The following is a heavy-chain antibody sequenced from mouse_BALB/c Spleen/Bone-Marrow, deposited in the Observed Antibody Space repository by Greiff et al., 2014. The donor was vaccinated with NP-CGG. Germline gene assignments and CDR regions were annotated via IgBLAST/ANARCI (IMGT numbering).Heavy chain of an antibody. CDR2: ISNGGGST. CDR1: GFTFSSYT. V-gene: IGHV5-12-2*01. D-gene: IGHD1-2*01. J-gene: IGHJ3*01. Sequence: EVKLMESGGGLVQPGGSLKLSCEASGFTFSSYTMSWVRQTPEKRLEWVAYISNGGGSTYYPDTVKGRFTISRDNAKNTLYLQMSSLKSEDTAMYYCARRYDYGYGPFAYWGQGTLVTVSA. CDR3: ARRYDYGYGPFAY.